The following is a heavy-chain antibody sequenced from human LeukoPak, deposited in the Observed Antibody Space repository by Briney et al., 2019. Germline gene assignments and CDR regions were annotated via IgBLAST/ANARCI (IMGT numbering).Heavy chain of an antibody. CDR3: AKSLTSDSLVDGVFDY. CDR2: IAWDGGGT. Sequence: GGSLRLSCAASGFIFDNYAMHWVRQAPGKGLEWVSLIAWDGGGTYYIDSVKGRFTISRDNSRNSLYLQMNSLRVEDTALYYCAKSLTSDSLVDGVFDYWGQGTLVTVSS. CDR1: GFIFDNYA. V-gene: IGHV3-43D*03. D-gene: IGHD2-15*01. J-gene: IGHJ4*02.